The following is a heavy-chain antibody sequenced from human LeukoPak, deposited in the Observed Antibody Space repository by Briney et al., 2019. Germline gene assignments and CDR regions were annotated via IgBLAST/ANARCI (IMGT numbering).Heavy chain of an antibody. V-gene: IGHV3-30*04. CDR1: GFTFSSYA. CDR2: ISYDGSNK. CDR3: ARGLRWYSDFDY. Sequence: RGSLRLSCAASGFTFSSYAMHWVRQAPGKGLEWVAVISYDGSNKYYADSVKGRFTISRDNSKNTLYLQMNSLRAEDTAVYYCARGLRWYSDFDYWGQGTLVTVSS. D-gene: IGHD6-13*01. J-gene: IGHJ4*02.